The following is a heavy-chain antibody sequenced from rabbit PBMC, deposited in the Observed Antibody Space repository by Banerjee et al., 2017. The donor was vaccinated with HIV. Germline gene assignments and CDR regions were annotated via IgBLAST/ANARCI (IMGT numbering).Heavy chain of an antibody. CDR3: ARAYPGWAGYGYSYGL. D-gene: IGHD7-1*01. CDR1: AFSFSNKYV. V-gene: IGHV1S45*01. J-gene: IGHJ6*01. Sequence: QEQLEESGGDLVKPEGSLTLTCTASAFSFSNKYVMCWVRQAPGKGLEWIACINTISGDTVYATWAKGRFTISKASWTTVTLQMTSLTAADTATYFCARAYPGWAGYGYSYGLWGPGTLVTVS. CDR2: INTISGDT.